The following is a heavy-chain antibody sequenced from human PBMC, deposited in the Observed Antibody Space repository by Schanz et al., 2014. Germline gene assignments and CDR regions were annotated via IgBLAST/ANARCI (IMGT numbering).Heavy chain of an antibody. J-gene: IGHJ6*02. CDR1: GYTFTAYF. Sequence: QVLLVQSGAEVKQPGASVKVSCKASGYTFTAYFIHWVRQAPGQGLEWMGRINPNTGGTNFAQKFQGRGTMTRDTSSTTAYMELNSLRSDDTAVYYCARDGHSSIWDSYYFYGLDVWGQGTTVTVSS. V-gene: IGHV1-2*06. CDR2: INPNTGGT. D-gene: IGHD6-13*01. CDR3: ARDGHSSIWDSYYFYGLDV.